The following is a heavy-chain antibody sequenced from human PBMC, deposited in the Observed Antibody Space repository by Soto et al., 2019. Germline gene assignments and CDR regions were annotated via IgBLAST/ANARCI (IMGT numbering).Heavy chain of an antibody. V-gene: IGHV4-4*07. J-gene: IGHJ5*02. D-gene: IGHD1-20*01. Sequence: SETLSLTCSVFAGALSTYYWTRNRQPAGKGLEWIGRIYTSGSTNYNPSLKSRVTMSVDTSKNQFSLKPTSVTAADTAVYYCARDRAVIGNDSWFDPWGQGTLVTVS. CDR1: AGALSTYY. CDR2: IYTSGST. CDR3: ARDRAVIGNDSWFDP.